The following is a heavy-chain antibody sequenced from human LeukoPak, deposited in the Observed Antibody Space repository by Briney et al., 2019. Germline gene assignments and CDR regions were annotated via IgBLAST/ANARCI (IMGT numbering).Heavy chain of an antibody. J-gene: IGHJ5*02. V-gene: IGHV1-69*13. D-gene: IGHD6-6*01. Sequence: ASVKVSCKASGGTFSSYAISWVRQAPGQGLEWMGGIIPIFGTANYAQKFQGRVTITADESTSTAYMELSSLRSEDTAVYYCARGIAARGYGVYNWFDPWGQGTLVTVSS. CDR2: IIPIFGTA. CDR1: GGTFSSYA. CDR3: ARGIAARGYGVYNWFDP.